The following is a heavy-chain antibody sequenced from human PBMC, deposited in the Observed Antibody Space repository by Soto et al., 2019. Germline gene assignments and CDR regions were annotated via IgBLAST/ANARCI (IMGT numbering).Heavy chain of an antibody. Sequence: SETLSLTCGVYGGSFSGYYWSWIRQPPGEGLEWIGEINHSGSTNYNPSLKSRVTISVDTSKNQFSLKLSSVTAADTAVYYCARVPNGYCSSTSYYSVDHWGQGTLVTVS. CDR2: INHSGST. V-gene: IGHV4-34*01. CDR3: ARVPNGYCSSTSYYSVDH. D-gene: IGHD2-2*01. J-gene: IGHJ4*02. CDR1: GGSFSGYY.